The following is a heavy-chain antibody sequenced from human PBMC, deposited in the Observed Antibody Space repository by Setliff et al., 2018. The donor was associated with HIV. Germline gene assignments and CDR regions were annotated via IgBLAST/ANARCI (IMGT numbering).Heavy chain of an antibody. CDR2: AIPMLGIA. D-gene: IGHD3-16*01. V-gene: IGHV1-69*10. Sequence: WASVKVSCKASGGTFSSYVINWVRQAPGQGLEWMGGAIPMLGIANHVHKFQGRVTITADKSTSTAYMELNSLRSEDTAVYYCARSSYYDVHSPFDYWGQGTRVTVSS. J-gene: IGHJ4*02. CDR3: ARSSYYDVHSPFDY. CDR1: GGTFSSYV.